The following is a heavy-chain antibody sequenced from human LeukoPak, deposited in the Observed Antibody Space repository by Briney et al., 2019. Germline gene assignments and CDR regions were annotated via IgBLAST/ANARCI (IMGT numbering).Heavy chain of an antibody. CDR3: GRETDFGVVTN. CDR2: TYYRSQQWYS. J-gene: IGHJ4*02. D-gene: IGHD3-3*01. Sequence: SQTLSLTCAISGDSVSSNGAAWHWIRQSPSRGLEWLGRTYYRSQQWYSDYAPSVKGRITINADTSQNQFSLHLNSVTPEDTAVYYCGRETDFGVVTNWGQGTLVTVSS. CDR1: GDSVSSNGAA. V-gene: IGHV6-1*01.